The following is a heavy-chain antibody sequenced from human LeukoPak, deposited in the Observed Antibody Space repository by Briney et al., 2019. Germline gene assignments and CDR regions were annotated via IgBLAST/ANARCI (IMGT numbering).Heavy chain of an antibody. CDR1: GFTFTSSA. CDR2: IVVGSGNT. CDR3: AADPHRPYYDFWSGTASDDAFDI. V-gene: IGHV1-58*01. Sequence: GASVKVSCKASGFTFTSSAVQWVRQARGQRLEWIGWIVVGSGNTNYAQKFQERVTITRDMSTSTAYTELSSLRSEDTAVYYCAADPHRPYYDFWSGTASDDAFDIWGQGTMVTVSS. D-gene: IGHD3-3*01. J-gene: IGHJ3*02.